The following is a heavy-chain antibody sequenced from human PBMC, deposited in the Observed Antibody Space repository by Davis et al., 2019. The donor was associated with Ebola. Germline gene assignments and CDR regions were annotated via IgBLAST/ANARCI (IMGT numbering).Heavy chain of an antibody. Sequence: ASVKVSCKASGYTFTGYYMHWVRQAPGQGLEWMGWISAYNGNTNYAQKLQGRVTMTTDTSTSTAYMELRSLRSDDTAVYYCARDGVWSGLGFNNYWGQGTLVTVSS. V-gene: IGHV1-18*04. CDR3: ARDGVWSGLGFNNY. J-gene: IGHJ4*02. CDR1: GYTFTGYY. CDR2: ISAYNGNT. D-gene: IGHD3-3*01.